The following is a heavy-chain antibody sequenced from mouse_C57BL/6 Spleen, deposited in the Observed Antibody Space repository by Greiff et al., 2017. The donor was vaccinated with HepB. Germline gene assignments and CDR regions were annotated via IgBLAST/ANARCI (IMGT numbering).Heavy chain of an antibody. CDR2: IYPGSGST. CDR1: GYTFTSYW. V-gene: IGHV1-55*01. D-gene: IGHD3-2*01. Sequence: QVQLQQPGAELVKPGASVKMSCKASGYTFTSYWITWVKQRPGQGLEWIGDIYPGSGSTKYNEKFKSKATLTVETSSSTAYMQRSSLTSEDSAVYYCARSDRVYAMDYWGQGTSVTVSS. J-gene: IGHJ4*01. CDR3: ARSDRVYAMDY.